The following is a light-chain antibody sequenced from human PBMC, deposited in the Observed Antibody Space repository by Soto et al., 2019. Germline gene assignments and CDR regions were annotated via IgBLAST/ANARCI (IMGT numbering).Light chain of an antibody. V-gene: IGLV2-14*01. CDR2: DVS. CDR3: SSYTSSSPV. CDR1: SSDAGGYNY. Sequence: QSALAQPASVSGSPGQSITISCTGTSSDAGGYNYVSWYQQHPGKAPKLMIYDVSNRPSGVSNRFSGSKSGNTASLTISGLQAEDEADYYCSSYTSSSPVFGGETKLPVL. J-gene: IGLJ2*01.